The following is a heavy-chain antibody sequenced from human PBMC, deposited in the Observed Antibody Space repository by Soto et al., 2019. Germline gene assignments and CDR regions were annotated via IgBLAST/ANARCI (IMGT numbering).Heavy chain of an antibody. CDR2: ISGSGGST. V-gene: IGHV3-23*01. J-gene: IGHJ4*02. D-gene: IGHD3-10*01. CDR1: GFTFSSYA. CDR3: AKCRVDYYGSGSPPYYFDY. Sequence: GGSLRLSCSASGFTFSSYAMSWVRQAPGKGLEWVSAISGSGGSTYYADSVKGRFTISRDNSKNTLYLQMNSLRAEDTAVYYCAKCRVDYYGSGSPPYYFDYWGQGTLVTVSS.